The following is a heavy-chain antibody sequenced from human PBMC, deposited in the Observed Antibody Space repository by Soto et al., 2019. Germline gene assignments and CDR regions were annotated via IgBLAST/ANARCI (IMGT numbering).Heavy chain of an antibody. D-gene: IGHD5-12*01. J-gene: IGHJ6*02. CDR2: IYSGDSDT. Sequence: GESLKISCKGSGYSFTSYWIGWVRQMPGKGLEWMGIIYSGDSDTRYSPSFQGQVTISADKSISTAYLQWSSLKASDTAMYYCAIGGYDLNSYYYYYGMDVWGQGTTVTVSS. V-gene: IGHV5-51*01. CDR3: AIGGYDLNSYYYYYGMDV. CDR1: GYSFTSYW.